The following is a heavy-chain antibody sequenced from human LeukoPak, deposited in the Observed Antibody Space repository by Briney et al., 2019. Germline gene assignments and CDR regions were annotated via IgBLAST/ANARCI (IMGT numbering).Heavy chain of an antibody. Sequence: SETLSLTCTVSGGSISSSSYYWGWIRQPPGKGLKWIGSIYYSGSTYYNPSLKSRVTISVDTSKNQFSLKLSSVTAADTAVYYCARGGQPSFDYWGQGTLVTVSS. D-gene: IGHD3-16*01. CDR2: IYYSGST. CDR3: ARGGQPSFDY. CDR1: GGSISSSSYY. J-gene: IGHJ4*02. V-gene: IGHV4-39*07.